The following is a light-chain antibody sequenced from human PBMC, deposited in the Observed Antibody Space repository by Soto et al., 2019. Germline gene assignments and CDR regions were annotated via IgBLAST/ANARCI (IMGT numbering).Light chain of an antibody. J-gene: IGKJ1*01. CDR1: QSISSY. V-gene: IGKV1-39*01. Sequence: DIQMTQSPSSLSASVGDRVTITCRASQSISSYLNWYQQKPGRAPKVLIYATSTLQSGVPSRFSGGGYGTDFTLTIGGLQPEDFATYYCQESYSAFRTFGQGTKVEIK. CDR2: ATS. CDR3: QESYSAFRT.